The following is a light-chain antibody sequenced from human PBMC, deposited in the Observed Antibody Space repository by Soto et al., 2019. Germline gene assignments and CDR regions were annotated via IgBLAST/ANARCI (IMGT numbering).Light chain of an antibody. J-gene: IGKJ4*01. Sequence: EIVLTQSPATLSLSPGDRATLSCRASQSVGSYLGWYQQIPGQAPRLLIYDASNRATGIPARFSGSGSGTDFTLTISSREPEDFAVYYCQQRSDWPSTFGGGTKVEIK. CDR3: QQRSDWPST. V-gene: IGKV3-11*01. CDR1: QSVGSY. CDR2: DAS.